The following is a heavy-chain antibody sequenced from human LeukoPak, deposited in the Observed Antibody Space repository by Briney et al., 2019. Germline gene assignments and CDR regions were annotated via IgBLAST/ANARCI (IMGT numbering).Heavy chain of an antibody. CDR3: ASTSPKYYYESSGYSSLFDN. CDR1: GGSISSISYY. V-gene: IGHV4-39*07. J-gene: IGHJ4*02. CDR2: MYHNGST. D-gene: IGHD3-22*01. Sequence: SETLSLTCTVSGGSISSISYYWGWIRQPPGKGLEWIGSMYHNGSTYYNPSLKSRVTISVDTSKNQFSLKLRSVTAADTALYYCASTSPKYYYESSGYSSLFDNWGQGTLVTVSS.